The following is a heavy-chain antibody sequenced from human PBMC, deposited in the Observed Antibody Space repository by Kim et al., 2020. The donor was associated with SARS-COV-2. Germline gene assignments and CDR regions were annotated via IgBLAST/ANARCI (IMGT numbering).Heavy chain of an antibody. V-gene: IGHV3-23*01. CDR3: AKDRAAAAGTGQFDY. J-gene: IGHJ4*02. Sequence: ADSVRGRFTISRDSSQNTVFLQVTSLRDDDTAVYYCAKDRAAAAGTGQFDYGGQGTLVTVSS. D-gene: IGHD6-13*01.